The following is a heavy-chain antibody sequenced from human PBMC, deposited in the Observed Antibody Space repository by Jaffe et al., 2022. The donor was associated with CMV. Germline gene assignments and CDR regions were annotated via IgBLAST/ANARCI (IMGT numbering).Heavy chain of an antibody. CDR3: AKALEDGWELLTAYDY. CDR2: ISGSGGST. V-gene: IGHV3-23*04. D-gene: IGHD1-26*01. Sequence: EVQLVESGGGLVQPGGSLRLSCAASGFTFSSYAMSWVRQAPGKGLEWVSAISGSGGSTYYADSVKGRFTISRDNSKNTLYLQMNSLRAEDTAVYYCAKALEDGWELLTAYDYWGQGTLVTVSS. CDR1: GFTFSSYA. J-gene: IGHJ4*02.